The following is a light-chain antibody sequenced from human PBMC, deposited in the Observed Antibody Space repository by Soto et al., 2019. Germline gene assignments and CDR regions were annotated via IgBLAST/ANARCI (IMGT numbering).Light chain of an antibody. CDR2: GAS. J-gene: IGKJ3*01. CDR1: QSIRTN. Sequence: EIVLTQSPATLSVSAGGTVTLSCRASQSIRTNVAWYQQIPGQAPRLLVYGASTRATGVPARFSGSGSGIECTRTISSLQSEDSAFSSCQQYFNWPLTWTFGPGTKVQIK. V-gene: IGKV3-15*01. CDR3: QQYFNWPLTWT.